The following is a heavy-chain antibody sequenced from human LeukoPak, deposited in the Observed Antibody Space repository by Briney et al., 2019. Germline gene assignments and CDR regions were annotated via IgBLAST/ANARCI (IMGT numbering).Heavy chain of an antibody. CDR2: IYYSGST. J-gene: IGHJ4*02. CDR1: GGSISSYY. CDR3: AREGYSSSLDY. Sequence: SETLSLTCTVSGGSISSYYWSWIRQPPGKGLEWIGYIYYSGSTNYNPSLKSRVTISVDTSKNQFSLKVSSVTAADTAVYYCAREGYSSSLDYWGQGTLVTVSS. D-gene: IGHD6-13*01. V-gene: IGHV4-59*01.